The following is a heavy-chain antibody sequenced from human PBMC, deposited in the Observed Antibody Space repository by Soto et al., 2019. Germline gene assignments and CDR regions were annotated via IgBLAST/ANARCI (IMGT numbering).Heavy chain of an antibody. D-gene: IGHD3-22*01. CDR2: ISWNSGSI. V-gene: IGHV3-9*01. J-gene: IGHJ6*02. CDR3: AKGGYYYDSSGYSHWYYYGMDV. CDR1: GFTFDDYA. Sequence: SLRLSCAASGFTFDDYAMHWVRQAPGKGLEWVSGISWNSGSIGYADSVKGRFTISRDNAKNSLYLQMNSLRAEDTALYYCAKGGYYYDSSGYSHWYYYGMDVWGQGTTVTVSS.